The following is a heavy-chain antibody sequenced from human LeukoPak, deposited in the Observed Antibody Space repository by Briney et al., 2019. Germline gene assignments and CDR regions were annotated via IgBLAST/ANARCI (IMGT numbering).Heavy chain of an antibody. CDR1: GFTFSSYE. D-gene: IGHD4-17*01. CDR3: AKGYIYGDWTFDY. CDR2: ISSSGSTI. V-gene: IGHV3-48*03. Sequence: PGGSLRLSCAASGFTFSSYEMNWVRQAPGKGLEWVSYISSSGSTIYYADSVKGRFTISRDNAKNSLYLQMNSLRGADTAVYYCAKGYIYGDWTFDYWGQGTPVTVSS. J-gene: IGHJ4*02.